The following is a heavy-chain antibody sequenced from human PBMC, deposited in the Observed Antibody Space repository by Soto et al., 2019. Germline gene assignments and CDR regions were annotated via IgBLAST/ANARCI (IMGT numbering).Heavy chain of an antibody. CDR1: GGSMRNYY. Sequence: PSETLSLTCSVSGGSMRNYYWNWIRQPPGRGLAWIGYVYHSGSTNYNPSLKSRVSMSVDVSRNNFSLTLHSVTAADTAVYFCTSSYSTSSSPDYWGQGTLVTVSS. J-gene: IGHJ4*02. CDR2: VYHSGST. D-gene: IGHD6-6*01. CDR3: TSSYSTSSSPDY. V-gene: IGHV4-59*01.